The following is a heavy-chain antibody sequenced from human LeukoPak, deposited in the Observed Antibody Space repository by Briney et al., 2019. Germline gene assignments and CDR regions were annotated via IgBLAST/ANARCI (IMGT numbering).Heavy chain of an antibody. D-gene: IGHD2-15*01. CDR3: ADRGGGAGSYAFDI. J-gene: IGHJ3*02. Sequence: SVEVSCKASGGTFSSYAISWVRQAPGRGVEWMGGIIPIFGTANYAQKFQGRVTITADKSTSTAYMELSSLRSEDTAVYYCADRGGGAGSYAFDIWGQGTMVTVSS. CDR1: GGTFSSYA. V-gene: IGHV1-69*06. CDR2: IIPIFGTA.